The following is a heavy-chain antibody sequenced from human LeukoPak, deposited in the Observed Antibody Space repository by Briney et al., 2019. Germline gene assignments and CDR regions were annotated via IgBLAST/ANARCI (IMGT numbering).Heavy chain of an antibody. V-gene: IGHV4-59*01. CDR3: ARRGAYSVFWSGHSDY. D-gene: IGHD3-3*01. CDR1: GGSISNYY. CDR2: IYYRGST. J-gene: IGHJ4*02. Sequence: SETLSLTCTVSGGSISNYYWSWIRQPPGKGLEWIGYIYYRGSTNYNPSLKSRVTISVDTSKNQFSLKLSSVTAADTAVYYCARRGAYSVFWSGHSDYSGQGTLVTVSS.